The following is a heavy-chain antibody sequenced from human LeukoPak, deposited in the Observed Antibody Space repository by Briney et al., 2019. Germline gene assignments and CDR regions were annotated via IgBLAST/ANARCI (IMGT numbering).Heavy chain of an antibody. CDR2: MNPNSSNT. V-gene: IGHV1-8*01. D-gene: IGHD3-22*01. Sequence: ASVKVSCKASGYTFTSYDINWVRQATGQELESMVWMNPNSSNTGYAQKFQGRVTMTRNTSISTAYMELSSLRCEDTAVYYCARGGRYYDSSGYSIWGQGTLVTVSS. J-gene: IGHJ4*02. CDR1: GYTFTSYD. CDR3: ARGGRYYDSSGYSI.